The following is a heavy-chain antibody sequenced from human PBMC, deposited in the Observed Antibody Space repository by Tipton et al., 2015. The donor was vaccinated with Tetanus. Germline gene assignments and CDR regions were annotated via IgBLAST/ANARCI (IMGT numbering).Heavy chain of an antibody. J-gene: IGHJ4*02. CDR3: AREADCSGGSCSSGDFDN. V-gene: IGHV3-33*01. D-gene: IGHD2-15*01. CDR1: GFIFSSYG. Sequence: AASGFIFSSYGIHWVRQAPGKGLEWVAVSWYDGTDKYYADSVKGRFTISRDNSKNTLYLQMNSLRAEDTAVYYWAREADCSGGSCSSGDFDNWGQGTQVTVSS. CDR2: SWYDGTDK.